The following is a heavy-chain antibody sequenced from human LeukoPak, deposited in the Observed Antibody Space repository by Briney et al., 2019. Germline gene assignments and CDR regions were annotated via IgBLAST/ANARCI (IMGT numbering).Heavy chain of an antibody. Sequence: ASVKVSRKGSGYTFTSIGLSWVRQAPGQGLEWMGWIDNYSGDTEYAQKLQGRVTMTTDTSTSTAYMELRSLRSDDTAVYYCARENALAFDIWGQGTMVTVSS. J-gene: IGHJ3*02. V-gene: IGHV1-18*01. D-gene: IGHD1-1*01. CDR3: ARENALAFDI. CDR1: GYTFTSIG. CDR2: IDNYSGDT.